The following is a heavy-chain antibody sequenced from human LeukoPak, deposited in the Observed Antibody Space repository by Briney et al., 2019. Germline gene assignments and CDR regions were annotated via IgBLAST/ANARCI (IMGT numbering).Heavy chain of an antibody. J-gene: IGHJ4*02. Sequence: GGSLRLSCAASGFTFSIYTMNWVRQAPGKGLEWVSYIDSSSSTTYYADSVKGRFTISRDNAKNSLYLQMDSLRDDDTAVYYCARTYNSGWYFDYWGQGTLVTVSS. CDR1: GFTFSIYT. CDR2: IDSSSSTT. CDR3: ARTYNSGWYFDY. D-gene: IGHD6-19*01. V-gene: IGHV3-48*02.